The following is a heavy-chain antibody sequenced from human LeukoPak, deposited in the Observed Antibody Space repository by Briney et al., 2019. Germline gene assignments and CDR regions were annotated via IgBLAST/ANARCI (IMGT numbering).Heavy chain of an antibody. CDR1: GFTFSSYS. Sequence: GGSLRLSCAASGFTFSSYSMNWVRQAPGKGLEWVSSISSSSSYIYYADSVKGRFTISRDNAKNSLYLQMNSLRAEDTAVYYCARAYEGMDNGHYQAYTLEYWGQGTLVTVSS. D-gene: IGHD3-22*01. CDR3: ARAYEGMDNGHYQAYTLEY. V-gene: IGHV3-21*01. J-gene: IGHJ4*02. CDR2: ISSSSSYI.